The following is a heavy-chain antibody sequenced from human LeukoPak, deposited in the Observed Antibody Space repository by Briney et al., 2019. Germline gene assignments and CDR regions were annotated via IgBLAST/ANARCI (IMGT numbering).Heavy chain of an antibody. D-gene: IGHD5-18*01. V-gene: IGHV1-2*06. CDR3: ARSSDTAMDLLDY. Sequence: ASVKVSCKASGGTFSSYAISWVRQAPGQGLEWMGRINPNSGGTNYAQKFQGRVTMTRDTSISTAYMELSRLRSDGTAVYYCARSSDTAMDLLDYWGQGTLVTVSS. CDR2: INPNSGGT. J-gene: IGHJ4*02. CDR1: GGTFSSYA.